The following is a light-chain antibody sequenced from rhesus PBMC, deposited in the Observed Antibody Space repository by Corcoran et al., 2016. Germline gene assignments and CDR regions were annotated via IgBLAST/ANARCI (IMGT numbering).Light chain of an antibody. V-gene: IGKV1-28*02. J-gene: IGKJ4*01. Sequence: DIQMTQSPSSLSASVGDTVPITCRASQGISSYLNWFQQKLGKAPKLLIYAASSLESGVPSRFSGSGSGTDFTLTISNLQPEDFAVYYCLQHKSYPLTFGGGTKVELK. CDR2: AAS. CDR3: LQHKSYPLT. CDR1: QGISSY.